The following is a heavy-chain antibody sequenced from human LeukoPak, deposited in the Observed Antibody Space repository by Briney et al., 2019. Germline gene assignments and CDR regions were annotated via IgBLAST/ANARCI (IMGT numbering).Heavy chain of an antibody. D-gene: IGHD3-3*01. CDR1: GYTFTSYG. Sequence: GASVKVSCKASGYTFTSYGISWVRQAPGQGLEWMGWMDPNSGNTGYAQKFQGRVTITRNTSISTAYMELSSLRSEDTAVYYCASYDFWSGYFWGQGTLVTVSS. J-gene: IGHJ4*02. CDR2: MDPNSGNT. V-gene: IGHV1-8*03. CDR3: ASYDFWSGYF.